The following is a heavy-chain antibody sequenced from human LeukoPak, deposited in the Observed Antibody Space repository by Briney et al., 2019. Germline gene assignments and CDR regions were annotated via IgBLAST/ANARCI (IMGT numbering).Heavy chain of an antibody. Sequence: SVKVSCKASGGTFSSYAISWVRQAPGQGLEWVGGIIPIFGTANHAQKFQVRVTISADEPTSTAYMELSSLRSEDTAVYYCARGSTNYDLWSGYYFHDGFDIWGQGTMVTVA. V-gene: IGHV1-69*13. D-gene: IGHD3-3*01. CDR3: ARGSTNYDLWSGYYFHDGFDI. CDR1: GGTFSSYA. J-gene: IGHJ3*02. CDR2: IIPIFGTA.